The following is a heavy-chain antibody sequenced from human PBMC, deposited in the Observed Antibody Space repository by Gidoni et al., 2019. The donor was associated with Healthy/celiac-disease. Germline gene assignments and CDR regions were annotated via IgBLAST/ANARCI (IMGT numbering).Heavy chain of an antibody. Sequence: QLQLQESGPGLVKPSETLSLTCTVSGGSISSSSYYWGWLRQPPGKGLEWIGSIYYSGSTYYNPSLKSRVTISVDTSKNQFSLKLSSVTAADTAVYYCARTRAAAGTEYWGQGTLVTVSS. V-gene: IGHV4-39*01. D-gene: IGHD6-13*01. J-gene: IGHJ4*02. CDR3: ARTRAAAGTEY. CDR1: GGSISSSSYY. CDR2: IYYSGST.